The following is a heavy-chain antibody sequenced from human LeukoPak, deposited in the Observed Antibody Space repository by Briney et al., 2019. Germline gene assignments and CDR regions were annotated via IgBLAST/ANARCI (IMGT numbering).Heavy chain of an antibody. CDR1: GGSISSYY. CDR3: AREGSTYYDFWSGYYSDNWFDP. J-gene: IGHJ5*02. D-gene: IGHD3-3*01. CDR2: IYTSGST. V-gene: IGHV4-4*07. Sequence: SETLSLTCTVSGGSISSYYWSWIRQPAGKGLEWIGRIYTSGSTNYNPSLKSRVTMSVDTSKNQFSLKLRSVTAADTAVYYCAREGSTYYDFWSGYYSDNWFDPWGQGTLVTVSS.